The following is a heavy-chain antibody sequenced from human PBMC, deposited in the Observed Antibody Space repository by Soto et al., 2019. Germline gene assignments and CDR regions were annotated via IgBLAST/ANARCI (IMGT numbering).Heavy chain of an antibody. Sequence: ASVKVSCKASGYTFTSYGISCVRQAPGQGLEWMGWISAYNGNTNYARKLQGRVTMTTDTSTSTAYMELRSLRSDDTAVYYCARDKFYDFWSGFGYWGQGTLVTVS. V-gene: IGHV1-18*01. CDR2: ISAYNGNT. CDR1: GYTFTSYG. D-gene: IGHD3-3*01. CDR3: ARDKFYDFWSGFGY. J-gene: IGHJ4*02.